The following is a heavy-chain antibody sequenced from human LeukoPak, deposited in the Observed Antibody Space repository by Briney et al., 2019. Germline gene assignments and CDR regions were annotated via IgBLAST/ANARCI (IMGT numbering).Heavy chain of an antibody. J-gene: IGHJ4*02. Sequence: GGSLRLSCAASGFTFSNYAMSWVRQAPGKALEWVSAIASGGGTTYYAGSVKGRFTISRDNSKNTLYLQMNSLRAEDTAVYYCARDPPRAAWVFDYWGQGTLVSVSS. CDR2: IASGGGTT. V-gene: IGHV3-23*01. CDR3: ARDPPRAAWVFDY. CDR1: GFTFSNYA. D-gene: IGHD6-25*01.